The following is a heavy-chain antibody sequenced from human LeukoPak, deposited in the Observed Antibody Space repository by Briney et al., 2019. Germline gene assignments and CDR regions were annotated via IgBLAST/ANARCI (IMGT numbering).Heavy chain of an antibody. CDR2: IYHSGSS. Sequence: SETLSLTCTVSGYSISSGYYWGWIRQPPGKGLEWIGNIYHSGSSYYNPSLKSRVTISVETSKNQFSLKLSSVTAADTAVYYCARSGTYQHSSAYDYWGQGNLVTVSS. CDR3: ARSGTYQHSSAYDY. CDR1: GYSISSGYY. J-gene: IGHJ4*01. D-gene: IGHD3-10*01. V-gene: IGHV4-38-2*02.